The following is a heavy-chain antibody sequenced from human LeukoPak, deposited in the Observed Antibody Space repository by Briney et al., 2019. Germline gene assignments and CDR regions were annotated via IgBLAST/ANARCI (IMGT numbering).Heavy chain of an antibody. V-gene: IGHV1-2*04. J-gene: IGHJ4*02. CDR2: INPNSGGT. CDR3: ARARSDSGYDCSY. D-gene: IGHD5-12*01. Sequence: GASVKVSCKASGYTFTGYYMHWVRQAPGQGLEWMGWINPNSGGTNYSQKFQGWVTMTRDTSISTAYMELSRLRSDDTAVYYCARARSDSGYDCSYWGQGTLVTVSS. CDR1: GYTFTGYY.